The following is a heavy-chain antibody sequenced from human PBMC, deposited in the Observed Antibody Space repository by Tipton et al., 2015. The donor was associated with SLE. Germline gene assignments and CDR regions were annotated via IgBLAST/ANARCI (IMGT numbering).Heavy chain of an antibody. CDR1: SGSISTYY. CDR2: IYYSGST. CDR3: AREGAGIGDFGY. D-gene: IGHD3-16*01. Sequence: TLSLTCTVSSGSISTYYWSWFRQPPGKGLEWIGYIYYSGSTNYNPSLKSRVTMSVDTTKNQFSLKVRSVTAADTAVYYCAREGAGIGDFGYWGQGALVTVVS. J-gene: IGHJ4*02. V-gene: IGHV4-59*01.